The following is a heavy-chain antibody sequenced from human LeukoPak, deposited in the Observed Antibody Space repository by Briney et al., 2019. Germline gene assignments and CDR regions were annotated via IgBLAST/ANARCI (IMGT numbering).Heavy chain of an antibody. CDR3: ARGYGDYDFFFNY. J-gene: IGHJ4*02. CDR2: INWNGGST. Sequence: GGSLRLSCAASGFTFDDYGMSWVRQAPGKGLEWVSGINWNGGSTGYADSVKGRFTISRDNDKNSLYLQINSLRAEDTALYYCARGYGDYDFFFNYWGQGTLVTVSS. D-gene: IGHD4-17*01. V-gene: IGHV3-20*04. CDR1: GFTFDDYG.